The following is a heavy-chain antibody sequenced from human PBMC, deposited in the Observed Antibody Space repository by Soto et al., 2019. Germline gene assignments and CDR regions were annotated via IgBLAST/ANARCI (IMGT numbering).Heavy chain of an antibody. CDR3: ARLGDYYQAFDY. CDR2: IYYTGTT. D-gene: IGHD3-22*01. J-gene: IGHJ4*01. V-gene: IGHV4-59*08. CDR1: GSPISSYY. Sequence: SETLSLTCSVSGSPISSYYWSWFRQPPGQGLEWVGYIYYTGTTTYNPSLKSRLTVSLDTSKNQFSLKLRSVTAADTAVYYCARLGDYYQAFDYWGQGALVTVSS.